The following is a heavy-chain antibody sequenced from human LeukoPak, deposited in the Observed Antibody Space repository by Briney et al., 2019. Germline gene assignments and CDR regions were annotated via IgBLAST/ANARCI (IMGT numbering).Heavy chain of an antibody. Sequence: GGSLRLSCAASGFTFSDYYMSWIRQAPGKGLEWVSVIYSGGSTYYADSVKGRFTISRDNSKNTLYLQMNSLRAEDTAVYYCARGSMITFGGVIVNPFDYWGQGTLVTVSS. CDR3: ARGSMITFGGVIVNPFDY. CDR2: IYSGGST. J-gene: IGHJ4*02. V-gene: IGHV3-53*01. CDR1: GFTFSDYY. D-gene: IGHD3-16*02.